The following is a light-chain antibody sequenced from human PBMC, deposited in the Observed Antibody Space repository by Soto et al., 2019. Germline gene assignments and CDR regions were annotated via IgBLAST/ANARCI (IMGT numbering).Light chain of an antibody. CDR2: LAS. CDR3: MQALQSPAT. CDR1: QTLLYRNGNNY. Sequence: DIVMTQSPVSLPVTPGESASISCRSSQTLLYRNGNNYLNWYLQKPGQSPQLLIFLASTRASGVPDRIIGSGSGTDFTLRISRVVAEDVGVYYCMQALQSPATFGGGTKVEIK. V-gene: IGKV2-28*01. J-gene: IGKJ4*01.